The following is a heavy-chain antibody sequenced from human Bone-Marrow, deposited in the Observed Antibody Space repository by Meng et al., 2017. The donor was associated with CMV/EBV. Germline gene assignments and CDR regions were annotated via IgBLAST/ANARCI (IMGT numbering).Heavy chain of an antibody. CDR3: ARGDVYYNFWSGYYHQ. D-gene: IGHD3-3*01. CDR1: GGSFSGYY. V-gene: IGHV4-34*01. Sequence: SETLSLTCFVYGGSFSGYYWSWIRQPPGKGLEWIGEVAHTGSTNYDSSLKSRVTMSVDTSKNQFSLKLTSVTAADTAVYYCARGDVYYNFWSGYYHQWGQGTLVTVDS. CDR2: VAHTGST. J-gene: IGHJ4*02.